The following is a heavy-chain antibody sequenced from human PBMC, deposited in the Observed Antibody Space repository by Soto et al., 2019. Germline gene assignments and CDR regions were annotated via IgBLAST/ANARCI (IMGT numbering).Heavy chain of an antibody. CDR2: IIPIFGTA. CDR3: AREQRYSSGWYGAHWFDP. CDR1: GGTFSSYA. J-gene: IGHJ5*02. Sequence: QVQLVQSVAEVKKPGSSVKVSCKASGGTFSSYAISWVRHAPGQGLEWMGGIIPIFGTANYAQKFQGRVMITAVESTGTAYMELSSLRSEDTAVYYCAREQRYSSGWYGAHWFDPWGKGTLVTVSS. V-gene: IGHV1-69*12. D-gene: IGHD6-19*01.